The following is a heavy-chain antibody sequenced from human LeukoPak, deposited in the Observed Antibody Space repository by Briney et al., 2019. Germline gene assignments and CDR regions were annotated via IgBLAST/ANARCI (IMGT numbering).Heavy chain of an antibody. D-gene: IGHD6-13*01. J-gene: IGHJ4*02. Sequence: GGSLRLSCAASGFTFSNYDMTWIRQAPGKGLEWVSVINYSGVSTNYADSVKGRFIISRDNSKNTLYLQMNSLRAEDTAVYYCAKAGGSSSWSPFDYWGQGTLVTVSS. V-gene: IGHV3-23*01. CDR1: GFTFSNYD. CDR2: INYSGVST. CDR3: AKAGGSSSWSPFDY.